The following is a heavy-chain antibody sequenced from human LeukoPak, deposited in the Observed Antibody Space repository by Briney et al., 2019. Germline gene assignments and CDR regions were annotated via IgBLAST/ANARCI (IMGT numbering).Heavy chain of an antibody. CDR2: INHSGST. J-gene: IGHJ4*02. CDR3: ARLSYDSSGVFDY. D-gene: IGHD3-22*01. CDR1: GGSFSGNY. V-gene: IGHV4-34*01. Sequence: SETLSLTCAVYGGSFSGNYWSWIRQPPGKGLEWIGEINHSGSTNYNPSLKSRVTISVDTSKNQFSLKLSSVTAADTAVYYCARLSYDSSGVFDYWGQGTLVTVSS.